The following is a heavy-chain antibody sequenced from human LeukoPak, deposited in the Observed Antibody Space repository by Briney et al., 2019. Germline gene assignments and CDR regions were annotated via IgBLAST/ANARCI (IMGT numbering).Heavy chain of an antibody. CDR2: IYPGDSDT. D-gene: IGHD6-6*01. CDR1: GYSFTSYW. Sequence: GESLKISCKGSGYSFTSYWIGWVRQMPGKGLEWMGIIYPGDSDTRYSPSFQGQVTISADKSISTAYLQWSSLKASDTAMYYCARRGIAARLSYYYYMDVWGKGTTVTVSS. V-gene: IGHV5-51*01. CDR3: ARRGIAARLSYYYYMDV. J-gene: IGHJ6*03.